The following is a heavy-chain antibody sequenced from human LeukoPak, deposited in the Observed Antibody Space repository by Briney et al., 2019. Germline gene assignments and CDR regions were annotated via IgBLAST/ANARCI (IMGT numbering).Heavy chain of an antibody. D-gene: IGHD6-19*01. J-gene: IGHJ4*02. CDR3: ARDYRYSSGWYLDY. CDR2: ISAYNGNT. V-gene: IGHV1-18*04. CDR1: GYTFTSYG. Sequence: ASVTVSCKASGYTFTSYGISWVRQAPGQGLERMGWISAYNGNTNYAQKLQGRVTMTTGTSTSTAYMELRSLRSDDTAVYYCARDYRYSSGWYLDYWGQGTLVTVSS.